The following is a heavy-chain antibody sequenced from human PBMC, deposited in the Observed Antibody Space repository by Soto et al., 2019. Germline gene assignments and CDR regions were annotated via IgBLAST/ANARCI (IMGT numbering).Heavy chain of an antibody. CDR3: ARGTYDFWSGYYSTNWFDP. J-gene: IGHJ5*02. V-gene: IGHV1-2*04. CDR1: GYTFTGYY. Sequence: QVQLVQSGAEVKKPGASVKVSCKASGYTFTGYYMHWVRQAPGQGLEWMGWINPNSGGTNYAQKVQGWVTMTRDTSISTAYMELSRLRSDDTAVYYCARGTYDFWSGYYSTNWFDPWGQGTLVTVSS. CDR2: INPNSGGT. D-gene: IGHD3-3*01.